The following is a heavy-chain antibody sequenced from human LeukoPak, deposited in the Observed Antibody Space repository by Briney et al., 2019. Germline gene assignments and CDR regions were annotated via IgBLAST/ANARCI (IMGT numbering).Heavy chain of an antibody. D-gene: IGHD6-25*01. CDR3: RVYDSSGEIDC. V-gene: IGHV3-23*01. CDR1: GSTFSSYA. J-gene: IGHJ4*02. CDR2: ISGSGGST. Sequence: GGSLRLSCAASGSTFSSYAMSWVGQAPGKGLEWVSAISGSGGSTYYADSVKGRFTISRDNSKNTLYPQMNSLRDDDTDVYSTRVYDSSGEIDCWGQGTLVTVSS.